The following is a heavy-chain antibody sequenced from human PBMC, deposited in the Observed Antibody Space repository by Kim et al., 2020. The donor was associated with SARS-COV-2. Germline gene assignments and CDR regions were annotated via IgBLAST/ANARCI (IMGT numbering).Heavy chain of an antibody. V-gene: IGHV4-34*01. CDR1: GGSFSGYY. CDR3: ASNLNRNGMDV. J-gene: IGHJ6*02. CDR2: INHSGST. Sequence: SETLSLTCAVYGGSFSGYYWSWIRQPPGKGLEWIGEINHSGSTNYNPSLKSRVTISVDTSKNQFSLKLSSVTAADTAVYYCASNLNRNGMDVWGQGTTVTVSS.